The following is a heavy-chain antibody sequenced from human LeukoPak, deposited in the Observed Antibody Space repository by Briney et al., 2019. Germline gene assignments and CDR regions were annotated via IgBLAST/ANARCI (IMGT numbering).Heavy chain of an antibody. CDR1: GFTFTFYT. V-gene: IGHV3-21*01. CDR3: AREFPTYYYDSSGYSSFDY. CDR2: ISTSSTYI. D-gene: IGHD3-22*01. Sequence: GGSLRLSCAASGFTFTFYTMTWVRQAPGKGLEWVSSISTSSTYIYYADSLKGRFTISRDNAKNTLYLQMNSLRAEDTAVYYCAREFPTYYYDSSGYSSFDYWGQGTLVTVSS. J-gene: IGHJ4*02.